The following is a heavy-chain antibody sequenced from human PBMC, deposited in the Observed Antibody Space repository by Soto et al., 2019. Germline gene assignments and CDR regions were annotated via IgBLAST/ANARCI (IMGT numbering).Heavy chain of an antibody. V-gene: IGHV3-48*01. CDR1: GFSFSTYS. D-gene: IGHD3-10*01. CDR2: ISSSFSLT. J-gene: IGHJ4*02. Sequence: EVQLVESGGGLVQPGGSLRLSCAASGFSFSTYSMSWVRQAPGKGLEWVSYISSSFSLTHYADSVKGRSTISRDNAKNSVFLQMNCLRAEDTAVYYCASARYASGSCGFYFDYWGQGTMVTVSS. CDR3: ASARYASGSCGFYFDY.